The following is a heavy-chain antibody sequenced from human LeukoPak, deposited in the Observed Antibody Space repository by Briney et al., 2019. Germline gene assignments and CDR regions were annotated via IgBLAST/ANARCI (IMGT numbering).Heavy chain of an antibody. Sequence: GGSLRLSCAASGFTFSSYSMNWVRQAPGKGLEWVSSISSSNSYIYYADSVKGRFTISRDNAKNSLYLQMNSLRAEDTAVYYCAELGITMIGGVWGKGTTVTISS. CDR1: GFTFSSYS. V-gene: IGHV3-21*01. CDR3: AELGITMIGGV. J-gene: IGHJ6*04. CDR2: ISSSNSYI. D-gene: IGHD3-10*02.